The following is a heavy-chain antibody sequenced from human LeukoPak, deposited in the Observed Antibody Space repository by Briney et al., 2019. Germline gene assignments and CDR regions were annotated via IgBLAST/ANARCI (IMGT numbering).Heavy chain of an antibody. CDR2: IIPIVGTA. V-gene: IGHV1-69*05. CDR1: GGTFSSYA. Sequence: ALVTVSCKASGGTFSSYAISWVRQAPGQGLEWMGGIIPIVGTANYEQKFQGRGTIITEDSTRTAYMELSSLRSEDTAVYYCARGAPREQYYWGQGTLVTVSS. J-gene: IGHJ4*02. D-gene: IGHD1-26*01. CDR3: ARGAPREQYY.